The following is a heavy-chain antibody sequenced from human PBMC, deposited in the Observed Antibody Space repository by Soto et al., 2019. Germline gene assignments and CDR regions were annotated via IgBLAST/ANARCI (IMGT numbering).Heavy chain of an antibody. D-gene: IGHD1-20*01. Sequence: PSETLSLTCTVSGGAIYSYYWNWIRQPPGKGLEWIGYIYYSGSTNYNPSLKSRVTISVDTSKNQFSLKLSSVTAADTAVYYCARQYNSHLAYWGQGALVTVSS. CDR1: GGAIYSYY. CDR2: IYYSGST. CDR3: ARQYNSHLAY. V-gene: IGHV4-59*01. J-gene: IGHJ4*02.